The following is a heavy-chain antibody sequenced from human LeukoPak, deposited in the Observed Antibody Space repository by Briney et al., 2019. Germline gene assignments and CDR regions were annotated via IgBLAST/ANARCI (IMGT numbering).Heavy chain of an antibody. Sequence: SETLSLTCTVSGGSISSSSYYWGWIRQPPGKGLEWIGSIYYSGSTYYNPSLKSRVTISVDTSKNQFSLKLSSVTAADTAVYYCARIGGLLLWFGELPSKPHYFDYWGQGTLVTVSS. CDR3: ARIGGLLLWFGELPSKPHYFDY. D-gene: IGHD3-10*01. V-gene: IGHV4-39*01. CDR1: GGSISSSSYY. CDR2: IYYSGST. J-gene: IGHJ4*02.